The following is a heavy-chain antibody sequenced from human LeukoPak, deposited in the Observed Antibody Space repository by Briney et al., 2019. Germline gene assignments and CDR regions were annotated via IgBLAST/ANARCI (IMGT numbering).Heavy chain of an antibody. CDR3: ARRPPYYYGSGSLDIFDY. V-gene: IGHV1-2*06. D-gene: IGHD3-10*01. Sequence: GASVKVSCKASGYTFTGYYMHWVRQAPGQGLEWMGRINPNSGGTNYAQKFQGRVTMTRDTSISTAYMELSRLGSDDTAVYYCARRPPYYYGSGSLDIFDYWGQGTLVTVSS. CDR2: INPNSGGT. CDR1: GYTFTGYY. J-gene: IGHJ4*02.